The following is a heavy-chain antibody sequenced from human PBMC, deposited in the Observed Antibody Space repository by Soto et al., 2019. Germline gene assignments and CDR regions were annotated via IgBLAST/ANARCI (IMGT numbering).Heavy chain of an antibody. J-gene: IGHJ5*02. CDR3: ARAVAPYLGTWFDP. D-gene: IGHD3-16*01. Sequence: QLQLQESGSGLVKPSQTLSLTCAVSGGSISSGNSYSWSWIRQPPGKGLEWIGSISHTGSTSYNPSLKRRVTMSVDKSKTQFSLKLSSVTAADMAVYYCARAVAPYLGTWFDPWGQGTLVIVSS. CDR1: GGSISSGNSYS. V-gene: IGHV4-30-2*01. CDR2: ISHTGST.